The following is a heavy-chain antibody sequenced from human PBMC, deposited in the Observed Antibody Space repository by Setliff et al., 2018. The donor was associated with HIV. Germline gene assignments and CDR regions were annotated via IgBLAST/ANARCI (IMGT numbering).Heavy chain of an antibody. J-gene: IGHJ6*03. CDR1: GGSMSTYY. Sequence: PSETLSLTCTVSGGSMSTYYWSWIRQPPGKGLEWIGYIYTSGSTNYNPSLRSRVTISVDTSKNQFSLKLSSVTAADTAVYYCASADCGGDCYSQTRKFYYYYYMDVWGKGTTVTVSS. D-gene: IGHD2-21*02. CDR3: ASADCGGDCYSQTRKFYYYYYMDV. V-gene: IGHV4-4*08. CDR2: IYTSGST.